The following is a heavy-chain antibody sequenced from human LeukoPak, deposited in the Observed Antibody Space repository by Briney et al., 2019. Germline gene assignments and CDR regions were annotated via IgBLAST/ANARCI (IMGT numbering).Heavy chain of an antibody. D-gene: IGHD5-18*01. J-gene: IGHJ3*02. V-gene: IGHV4-59*01. CDR2: IYYSGST. CDR1: GGSISSYY. CDR3: GRDHTANGAFDI. Sequence: SETLSLTCTVSGGSISSYYWSWIRQPPGKGLEWIGYIYYSGSTNYNPSLKSRVTISVDTSKNQFSLKLSSVTAADTAVYYCGRDHTANGAFDIWGQGTMVTVSS.